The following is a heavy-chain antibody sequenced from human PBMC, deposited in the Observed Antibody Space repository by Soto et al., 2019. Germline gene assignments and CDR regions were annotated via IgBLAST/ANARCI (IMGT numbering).Heavy chain of an antibody. CDR2: MNPNSGNT. Sequence: QVQLVQSGAEVKKPGASVKVSCKASGYTFTSYDINWVRQATGQGLEWMGWMNPNSGNTGYAQKFQGRVTMTRNTSISTAYMELSSLRSEDTAVYYCARFVGYCISTSCYGYYYYGMDVWGQGTTVTVSS. CDR3: ARFVGYCISTSCYGYYYYGMDV. J-gene: IGHJ6*02. V-gene: IGHV1-8*01. D-gene: IGHD2-2*01. CDR1: GYTFTSYD.